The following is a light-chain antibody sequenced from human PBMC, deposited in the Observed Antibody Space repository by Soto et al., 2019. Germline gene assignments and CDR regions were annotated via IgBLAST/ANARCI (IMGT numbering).Light chain of an antibody. V-gene: IGLV3-21*04. CDR1: NIGSKR. CDR2: YDS. Sequence: SYELTQPPSVSVAPGKTARATCGGYNIGSKRVHWYQQKPGQAPVLVIYYDSDRPSGIPERFSGSNSGNTATLAISRVEAGDEADYYCQVWDSREVFGGGTKLTVL. CDR3: QVWDSREV. J-gene: IGLJ2*01.